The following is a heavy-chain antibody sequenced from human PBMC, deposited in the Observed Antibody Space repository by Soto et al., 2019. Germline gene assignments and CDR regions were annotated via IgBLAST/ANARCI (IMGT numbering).Heavy chain of an antibody. Sequence: ASVKVSCKASGYTFTIHTIHWVRQAPGQRLEWMGWINAGNGDTKSSQKFQGRVTITRDTSASTAYMELSSLSSEDTAVYYCARDPGPDVFDIWGQGTMVTVSS. CDR1: GYTFTIHT. J-gene: IGHJ3*02. CDR2: INAGNGDT. V-gene: IGHV1-3*01. D-gene: IGHD1-1*01. CDR3: ARDPGPDVFDI.